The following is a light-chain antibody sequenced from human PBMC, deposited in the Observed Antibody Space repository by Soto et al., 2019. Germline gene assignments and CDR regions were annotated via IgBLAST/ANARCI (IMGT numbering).Light chain of an antibody. Sequence: EIVMTHSPATLSLSPGERATLSCRASQSVDSLYLAWYQQKPGQAPRLLIYGGTSRATGIPDRFSGGASRTDFTLTITRLEPEDFAVDYCQHYGNSRTFGQGTKVDIK. J-gene: IGKJ1*01. CDR3: QHYGNSRT. V-gene: IGKV3-20*01. CDR1: QSVDSLY. CDR2: GGT.